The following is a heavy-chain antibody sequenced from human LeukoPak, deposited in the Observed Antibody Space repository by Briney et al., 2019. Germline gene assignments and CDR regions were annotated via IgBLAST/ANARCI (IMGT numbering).Heavy chain of an antibody. D-gene: IGHD3-9*01. Sequence: GGSLRLSCAASGFTFTTYWMSWVRQAPGKGLEWVANIQQDGTEKYYVDSVKGRFTISRDNAKNSLYLQMNSLRAEDTAVYYCARKALVNYYYYMDVWGKGTTVTVSS. J-gene: IGHJ6*03. CDR3: ARKALVNYYYYMDV. V-gene: IGHV3-7*01. CDR1: GFTFTTYW. CDR2: IQQDGTEK.